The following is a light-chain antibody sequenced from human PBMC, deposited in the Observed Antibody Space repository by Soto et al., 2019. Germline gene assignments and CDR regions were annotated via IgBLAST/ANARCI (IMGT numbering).Light chain of an antibody. CDR3: QSYDSSLSGWV. J-gene: IGLJ1*01. CDR2: GNI. V-gene: IGLV1-40*01. Sequence: QTVVTQPPSVSGAPGQRVTISCTGSSSNIGAGYNVHWYQQLPGTAPKLLIYGNINRPSGVPDRFSGSKSGTSASLAITGLQAEDEADYFCQSYDSSLSGWVFGTGTKVTVL. CDR1: SSNIGAGYN.